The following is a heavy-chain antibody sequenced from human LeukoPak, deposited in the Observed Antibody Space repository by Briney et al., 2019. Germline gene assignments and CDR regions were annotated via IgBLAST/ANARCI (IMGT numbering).Heavy chain of an antibody. J-gene: IGHJ4*02. V-gene: IGHV3-9*03. CDR2: ITSNSGYV. CDR3: VQDSYANSSSGSTFAS. Sequence: PGRSLRLSCTVSGFIFEDYAMHWVRRVPGKGLEWVSSITSNSGYVAYADSVKGRFSISRDNAKNSLYLQTNSLRTEDMAVYYCVQDSYANSSSGSTFASWGQGTLVTVSS. D-gene: IGHD2-2*01. CDR1: GFIFEDYA.